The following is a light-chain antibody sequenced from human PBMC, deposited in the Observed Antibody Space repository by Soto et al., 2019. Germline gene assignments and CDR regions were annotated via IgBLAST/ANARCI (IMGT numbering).Light chain of an antibody. CDR3: QQFDILPLT. V-gene: IGKV1-33*01. CDR1: QDISTH. Sequence: DIQMTQSPSSLSASVGDRVTITCQASQDISTHLTWFQQKPGKAPKLLIYDVSILETGVPSRFSGSGSGTHFTFSISSLQPEYIATYYCQQFDILPLTFGGGTRVEIK. CDR2: DVS. J-gene: IGKJ4*01.